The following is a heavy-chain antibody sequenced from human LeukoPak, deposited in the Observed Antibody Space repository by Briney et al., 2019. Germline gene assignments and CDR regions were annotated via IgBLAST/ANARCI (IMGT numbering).Heavy chain of an antibody. Sequence: PSETLSLTCAVSGGSISSSNWWSWVRQPPGKGLEWIGEIYHSGSTNYNPSLKSRVTISVDKSKNQFSLKLSSVTAADTAVYYCARDLRSSGWGWRYFDLWGRGTLVTVSS. CDR1: GGSISSSNW. J-gene: IGHJ2*01. CDR2: IYHSGST. CDR3: ARDLRSSGWGWRYFDL. D-gene: IGHD6-19*01. V-gene: IGHV4-4*02.